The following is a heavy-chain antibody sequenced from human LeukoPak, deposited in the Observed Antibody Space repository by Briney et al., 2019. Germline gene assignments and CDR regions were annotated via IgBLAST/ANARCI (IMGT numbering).Heavy chain of an antibody. CDR1: GGSISPHY. V-gene: IGHV4-4*07. Sequence: PSETLSLTCTVSGGSISPHYWSWIRQPAGKHLEWIGRIYTTGTTSYNPSLKSRITMSVDRSKNQFSLNLISVTAADTAVYYCARVWRRGFDYWGRGTLVTVSS. CDR3: ARVWRRGFDY. D-gene: IGHD2-21*01. CDR2: IYTTGTT. J-gene: IGHJ4*02.